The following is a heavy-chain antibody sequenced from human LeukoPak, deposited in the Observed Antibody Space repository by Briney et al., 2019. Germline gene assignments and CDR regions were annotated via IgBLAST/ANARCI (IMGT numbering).Heavy chain of an antibody. CDR3: ARDLYCSGGSCLYFDY. J-gene: IGHJ4*02. D-gene: IGHD2-15*01. Sequence: GGSLSLSCAASGFTFSSYGMHWVRQAPGKGLEWVAVMYYDGISKYYADSVKGRFTISRDNSMNTLYLQMNSLRAEDTAVYFCARDLYCSGGSCLYFDYWGQGTLVTVSS. CDR2: MYYDGISK. V-gene: IGHV3-33*01. CDR1: GFTFSSYG.